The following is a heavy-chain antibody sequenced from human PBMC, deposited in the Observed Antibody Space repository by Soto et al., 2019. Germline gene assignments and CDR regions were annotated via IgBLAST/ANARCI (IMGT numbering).Heavy chain of an antibody. CDR3: AVRQDYYYGMDV. J-gene: IGHJ6*02. V-gene: IGHV3-74*01. CDR1: GFTFSSYW. Sequence: VGSLRLSCAASGFTFSSYWMHWVRQAPGKGLVWVSRINSDGSSTSYADSVKGRFTISRDNAKNTLYLQMNSLRAEDTAVYYCAVRQDYYYGMDVWGQGTTVTVSS. CDR2: INSDGSST. D-gene: IGHD3-16*01.